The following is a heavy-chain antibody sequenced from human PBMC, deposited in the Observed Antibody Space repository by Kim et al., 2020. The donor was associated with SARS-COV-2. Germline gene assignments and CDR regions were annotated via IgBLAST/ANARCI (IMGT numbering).Heavy chain of an antibody. CDR3: ARVGKTWFGEYGTHPYYFDL. CDR1: GFTFSSHS. J-gene: IGHJ4*02. V-gene: IGHV3-48*01. Sequence: GGSLRLSCAVSGFTFSSHSMTWVRQAPGKGLEWVSYISGNGGTIYYAASVKGRFTISRDDAGNSLYLQMDSLRVEDAAVYYCARVGKTWFGEYGTHPYYFDLWGQGTLVTVSS. CDR2: ISGNGGTI. D-gene: IGHD3-10*01.